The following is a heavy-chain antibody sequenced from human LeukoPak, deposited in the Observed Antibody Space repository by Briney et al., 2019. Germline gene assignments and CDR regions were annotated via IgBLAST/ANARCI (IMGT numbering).Heavy chain of an antibody. CDR1: GFTFSSYA. Sequence: GGSLRLSCAASGFTFSSYAMHWVRQAPGKGLEWVAVISYDGSNKYYADSVKGRFTISRDNSKNTLYLQVNSLRAEDTAVYYCASGHMATNPTDYWGQGTLVTVSS. D-gene: IGHD5-24*01. CDR2: ISYDGSNK. J-gene: IGHJ4*02. CDR3: ASGHMATNPTDY. V-gene: IGHV3-30-3*01.